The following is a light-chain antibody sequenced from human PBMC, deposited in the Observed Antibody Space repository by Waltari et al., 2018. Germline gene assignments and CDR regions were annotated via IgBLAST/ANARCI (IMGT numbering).Light chain of an antibody. CDR2: EVY. CDR1: NNDIGAYNY. Sequence: QSALTQPPSASGSPGESVTISCLGTNNDIGAYNYVTWHRQYPGRAPKTIIYEVYLRSSGVPDRFSASKSGNTASLTISGLQPDDEADYYCSSYAGSSNVFGTGTTVTV. J-gene: IGLJ1*01. CDR3: SSYAGSSNV. V-gene: IGLV2-8*01.